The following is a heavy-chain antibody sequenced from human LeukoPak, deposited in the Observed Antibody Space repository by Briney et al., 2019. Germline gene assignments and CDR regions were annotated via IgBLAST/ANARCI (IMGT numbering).Heavy chain of an antibody. V-gene: IGHV6-1*01. CDR1: GDSVSSNSAA. J-gene: IGHJ3*02. D-gene: IGHD6-13*01. CDR3: ASSIAAAYDAFDI. Sequence: SQTLSLTCAISGDSVSSNSAAWNWIRQSPSRSLEWLGRTYYRSKWYNDYAVSVKSRITINPDTSKTQFSLQLNSVTPEDTAVYYCASSIAAAYDAFDIWGQGTMVTVSS. CDR2: TYYRSKWYN.